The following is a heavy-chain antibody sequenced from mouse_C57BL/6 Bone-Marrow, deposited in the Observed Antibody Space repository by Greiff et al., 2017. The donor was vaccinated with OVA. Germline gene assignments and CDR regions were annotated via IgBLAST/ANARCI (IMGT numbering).Heavy chain of an antibody. V-gene: IGHV2-2*01. CDR2: IWSGGST. D-gene: IGHD1-1*01. CDR1: GFSLTSYG. CDR3: ARNRGTTVVAYWYFDV. Sequence: VQLQQSGPGLVQPSQSLSITCTVSGFSLTSYGVHWVRQSPGKGLEWLGVIWSGGSTDYNAAFISRLSISKDNSKSQVFFKMNSLQADDTAIYYCARNRGTTVVAYWYFDVWGTGTTVTVSS. J-gene: IGHJ1*03.